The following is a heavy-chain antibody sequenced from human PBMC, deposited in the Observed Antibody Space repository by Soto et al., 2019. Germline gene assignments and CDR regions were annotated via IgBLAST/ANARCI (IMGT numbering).Heavy chain of an antibody. J-gene: IGHJ4*02. CDR2: IKSKTDGGTT. Sequence: SLRLSCAASGFTFSNAWMNWVRQAPGKGLEWVGRIKSKTDGGTTDYAAPVKGRFTISRDDSKDTLYLQMNSLKTEDQAVFDCTTEQGKEYYYDSSGLLFDYWGQGTIVTVSS. CDR1: GFTFSNAW. D-gene: IGHD3-22*01. V-gene: IGHV3-15*07. CDR3: TTEQGKEYYYDSSGLLFDY.